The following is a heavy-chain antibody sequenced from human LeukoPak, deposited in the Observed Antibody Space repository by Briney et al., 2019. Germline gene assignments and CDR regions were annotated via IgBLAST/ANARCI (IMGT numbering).Heavy chain of an antibody. CDR3: ASDRRIQRPSDLYFDY. V-gene: IGHV3-11*01. CDR2: ISSSGSTI. D-gene: IGHD5-18*01. CDR1: GFTFSDYY. J-gene: IGHJ4*02. Sequence: GGSLRLSCAASGFTFSDYYMSWIRQAPGKGLEWVSYISSSGSTIYYADSVKGRFTISRDNAKNSLYLQMNSLRAEDTAVYYCASDRRIQRPSDLYFDYWGQGTLVTVSS.